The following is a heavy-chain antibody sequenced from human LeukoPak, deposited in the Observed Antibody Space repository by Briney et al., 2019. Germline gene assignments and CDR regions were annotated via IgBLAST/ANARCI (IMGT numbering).Heavy chain of an antibody. V-gene: IGHV1-18*01. J-gene: IGHJ4*02. Sequence: ASVKVSCKASGYTFTSYGISWVRQAPGQGLEGMGWISAYNGNTNYAQKLQGRVTMTTDTSTSTAYMELRSLRSDDTAVYYCARDRGVDTATGADYWGQGTLVTVSS. CDR3: ARDRGVDTATGADY. D-gene: IGHD5-18*01. CDR1: GYTFTSYG. CDR2: ISAYNGNT.